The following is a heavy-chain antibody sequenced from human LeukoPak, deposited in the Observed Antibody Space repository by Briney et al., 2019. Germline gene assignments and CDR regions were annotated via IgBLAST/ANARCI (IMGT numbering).Heavy chain of an antibody. CDR1: GFTFSSYA. V-gene: IGHV3-23*01. J-gene: IGHJ4*02. D-gene: IGHD5-12*01. Sequence: PGGSLRLSCAASGFTFSSYAMSWVRQAPGKGLEWVSLVLPQGDGTYSADSVKGRFTISRDNSKNTLYLQMNSLTVEDTAVYHCATHGGYVGYGADYFDYWGQGTLVTVSS. CDR3: ATHGGYVGYGADYFDY. CDR2: VLPQGDGT.